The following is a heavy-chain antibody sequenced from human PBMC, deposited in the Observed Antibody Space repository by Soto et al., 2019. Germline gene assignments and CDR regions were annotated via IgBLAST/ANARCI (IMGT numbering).Heavy chain of an antibody. J-gene: IGHJ3*02. CDR1: GGSISSYY. V-gene: IGHV4-59*01. CDR2: IYYSGST. CDR3: ARDYHSGGAFDI. Sequence: SETMSLTCTVSGGSISSYYWSWIRQPPGKGLEWIGYIYYSGSTNYNPSLKSRVTISVDTSKNQFSLKLSSVTAADTAVYYCARDYHSGGAFDIWGQGTMVTVSS. D-gene: IGHD6-19*01.